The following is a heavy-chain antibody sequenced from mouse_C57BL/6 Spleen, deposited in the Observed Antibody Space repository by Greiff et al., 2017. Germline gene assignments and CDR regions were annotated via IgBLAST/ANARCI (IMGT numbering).Heavy chain of an antibody. V-gene: IGHV1-4*01. J-gene: IGHJ4*01. CDR2: INPSSGYT. CDR1: GYTFTSYT. CDR3: ARGIYYDYDEYYAMDY. D-gene: IGHD2-4*01. Sequence: QVQLQQSGAELARPGASVKMSCKASGYTFTSYTMHWVKQRPGQGLEWIGYINPSSGYTKYNQKFKDKATLTADKSSSTAYMQLSSLTSEDSAVYDCARGIYYDYDEYYAMDYWGQGTSVTVSS.